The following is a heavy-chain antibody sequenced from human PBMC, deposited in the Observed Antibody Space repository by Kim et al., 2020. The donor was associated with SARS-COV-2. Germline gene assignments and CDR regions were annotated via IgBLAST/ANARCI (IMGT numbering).Heavy chain of an antibody. CDR2: IWYDETNK. CDR3: ASPLGCGSGTCYLDAFDI. J-gene: IGHJ3*02. V-gene: IGHV3-33*01. Sequence: GGSLRLSCVASGFTFSNYGMHWVRQAPGKGLEWVAVIWYDETNKYYADSVKGRFTISRDNSKNTLSLQMNSLRAEDTAVYYCASPLGCGSGTCYLDAFDIWGQGTMVTVSS. D-gene: IGHD2-15*01. CDR1: GFTFSNYG.